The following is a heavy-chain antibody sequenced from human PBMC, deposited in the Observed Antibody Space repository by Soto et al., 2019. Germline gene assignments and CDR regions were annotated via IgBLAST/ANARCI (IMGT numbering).Heavy chain of an antibody. D-gene: IGHD3-22*01. J-gene: IGHJ4*02. V-gene: IGHV1-3*01. Sequence: ASVKVSCKASGYTFASYAMQWMRQAPGQRIEWMGWINAGNGNTKYSQKFQGRVTITRDTSASTAYMELISLISEVTAVFFCARDQYYDSSGYYYWGFDYWGQGTLLTVSS. CDR1: GYTFASYA. CDR3: ARDQYYDSSGYYYWGFDY. CDR2: INAGNGNT.